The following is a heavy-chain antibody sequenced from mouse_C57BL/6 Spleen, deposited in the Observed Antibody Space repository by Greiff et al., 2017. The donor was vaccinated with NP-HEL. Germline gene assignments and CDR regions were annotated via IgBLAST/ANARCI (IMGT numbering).Heavy chain of an antibody. J-gene: IGHJ4*01. V-gene: IGHV1-52*01. CDR1: GYTFTSYW. CDR3: ARRTRDAMDY. CDR2: IDPSDSET. Sequence: VKLQQPGAELVRPGSSVKLSCKASGYTFTSYWMHWVKQRPIQGLEWIGNIDPSDSETHYNQKFKDKATLTVDKSSSTAYMQLSSLTSEDSAVYYCARRTRDAMDYWGQGTSVTVSS.